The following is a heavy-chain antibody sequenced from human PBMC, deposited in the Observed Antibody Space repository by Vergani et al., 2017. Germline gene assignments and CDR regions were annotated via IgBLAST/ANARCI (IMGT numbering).Heavy chain of an antibody. J-gene: IGHJ6*02. CDR3: ARGKLPAALRHYYYYGMDV. CDR2: INWNGGST. CDR1: GFTFDDYG. Sequence: EVQLVESGGGVVRPGGSLRLSCEASGFTFDDYGMSWVRQAPGKGLEWVSGINWNGGSTGYADSAKGRFTISRDNAKNSLYLQMNSLRAEDTALYYCARGKLPAALRHYYYYGMDVWGQGTTVTVSS. V-gene: IGHV3-20*04. D-gene: IGHD2-2*01.